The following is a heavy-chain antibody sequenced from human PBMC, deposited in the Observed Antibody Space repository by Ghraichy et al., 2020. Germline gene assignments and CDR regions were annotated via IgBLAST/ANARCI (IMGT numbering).Heavy chain of an antibody. CDR2: INRDGSTT. CDR3: AADSPWLPDSSVRTGWFEP. V-gene: IGHV3-74*01. CDR1: GIAFSRYW. Sequence: GGSLRLSCAASGIAFSRYWFHWVRQAPGKGLVWVSRINRDGSTTNYADSVKGRFTISRDDAKNTLYLQMSSLRAEDTAVYYCAADSPWLPDSSVRTGWFEPWGQGTLVTVSS. J-gene: IGHJ5*02. D-gene: IGHD3-22*01.